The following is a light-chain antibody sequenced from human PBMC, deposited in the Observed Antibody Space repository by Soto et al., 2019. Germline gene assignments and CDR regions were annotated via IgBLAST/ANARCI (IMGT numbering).Light chain of an antibody. Sequence: QSVLTQPPSASGTPGQRGNISCSGSSSTIGSNYVYWYRQFPGTAPKLLIQRNNQRPSGVPARFSGSKSGTSASLAISGLRSEDEADYYCGGWDDSLSGPVFGGGTKLTVL. J-gene: IGLJ2*01. CDR3: GGWDDSLSGPV. CDR1: SSTIGSNY. V-gene: IGLV1-47*01. CDR2: RNN.